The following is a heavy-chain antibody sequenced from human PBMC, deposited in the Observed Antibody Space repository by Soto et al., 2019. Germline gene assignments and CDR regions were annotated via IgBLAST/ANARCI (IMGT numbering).Heavy chain of an antibody. CDR3: ARGGYYDNPWGKLSHYGLDV. Sequence: QVQLVQSAAEVKKPGASVKVSCKASGYTFIRYGITWVRQAPGQGLEWMGWISPYNDYTIYAQKVQGRVTMTTDTSTRTVYRELRSLKSDDTAVYYCARGGYYDNPWGKLSHYGLDVWGQGTSVTVSS. V-gene: IGHV1-18*01. J-gene: IGHJ6*02. CDR1: GYTFIRYG. D-gene: IGHD3-16*01. CDR2: ISPYNDYT.